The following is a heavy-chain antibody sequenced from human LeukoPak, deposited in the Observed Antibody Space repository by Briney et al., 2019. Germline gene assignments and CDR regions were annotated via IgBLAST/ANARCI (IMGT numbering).Heavy chain of an antibody. CDR3: ARDLRGSLRYYDSSGYSGQ. J-gene: IGHJ4*02. CDR1: GGSISSGSYY. Sequence: SETLSLTCTVSGGSISSGSYYWSWIRQPAGKGLEWIGRIYTSGSTNYNPSLKSRVTISVDTSKNQFSLKLSSVIAADTAVYYCARDLRGSLRYYDSSGYSGQWGQGTLVTVSS. CDR2: IYTSGST. D-gene: IGHD3-22*01. V-gene: IGHV4-61*02.